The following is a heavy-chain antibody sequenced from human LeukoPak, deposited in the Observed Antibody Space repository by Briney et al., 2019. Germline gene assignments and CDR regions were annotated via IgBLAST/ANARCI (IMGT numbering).Heavy chain of an antibody. Sequence: GASVKVSCKASGYTFTGHYMHWVRQAPGQGLEWMGLINPSGSNTIYAQKFQGRVTMTRDMSTSTDYMELSSLRSDDTAVYYCARDNSVGNTAWWFDPWGQGTLVTVSS. CDR2: INPSGSNT. CDR1: GYTFTGHY. V-gene: IGHV1-46*01. D-gene: IGHD1-26*01. J-gene: IGHJ5*02. CDR3: ARDNSVGNTAWWFDP.